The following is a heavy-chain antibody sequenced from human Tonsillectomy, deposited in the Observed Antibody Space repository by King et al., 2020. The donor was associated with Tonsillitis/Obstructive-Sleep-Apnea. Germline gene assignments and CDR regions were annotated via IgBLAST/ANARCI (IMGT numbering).Heavy chain of an antibody. CDR3: ARDGSSGWYGGLDY. CDR1: GFTFSSYA. J-gene: IGHJ4*02. Sequence: VQLVESGGGVVQPGRSLRLSCAASGFTFSSYAMRWVRQAPGKGLEWVAVISYDGSNKYYADSVKGRFTISRDNSKNTLYLQMNSLRAEDTAVYYCARDGSSGWYGGLDYWGQGTLVTVSS. D-gene: IGHD6-19*01. V-gene: IGHV3-30*04. CDR2: ISYDGSNK.